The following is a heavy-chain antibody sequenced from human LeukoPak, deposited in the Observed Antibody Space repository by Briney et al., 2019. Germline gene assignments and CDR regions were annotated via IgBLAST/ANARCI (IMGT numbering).Heavy chain of an antibody. CDR2: ISGSGGST. CDR1: GFTFSSYA. Sequence: PGGSLRLSCAASGFTFSSYAMSWVRQAPGKGLEWVSAISGSGGSTYYADSVKGRFTISRDNAKNSLYLQMNSLRAEDTAVYYCARAPWGVGATPDYWGQGTLVTVSS. J-gene: IGHJ4*02. CDR3: ARAPWGVGATPDY. D-gene: IGHD1-26*01. V-gene: IGHV3-23*01.